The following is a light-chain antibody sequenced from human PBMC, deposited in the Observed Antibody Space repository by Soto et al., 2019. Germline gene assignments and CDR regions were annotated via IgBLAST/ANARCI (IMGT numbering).Light chain of an antibody. J-gene: IGLJ2*01. Sequence: QSVLTQSSSASASPGSSVKLTCTLSSGHSRYIIAWHQQQPGKAPRYLMTLEGSGMYNKGSGVPDRFSGSSSGADRYLTISNLQFEDEAEYYCEPWDSNTQVFGGGTKLTVL. CDR1: SGHSRYI. CDR2: LEGSGMY. V-gene: IGLV4-60*02. CDR3: EPWDSNTQV.